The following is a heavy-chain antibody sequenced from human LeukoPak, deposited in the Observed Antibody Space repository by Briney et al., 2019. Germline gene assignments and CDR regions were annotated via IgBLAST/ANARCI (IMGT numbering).Heavy chain of an antibody. Sequence: ASVKISCKASGYTFTNSAIHWVRQAPGQRLEWMGWINPGNGNTKYSPKFQGRVTITRDTSASTAYMELSSLRSEDTAVYYCAARPGIEVAGFDYWGQGTLVPVSS. CDR2: INPGNGNT. D-gene: IGHD6-19*01. V-gene: IGHV1-3*01. J-gene: IGHJ4*02. CDR1: GYTFTNSA. CDR3: AARPGIEVAGFDY.